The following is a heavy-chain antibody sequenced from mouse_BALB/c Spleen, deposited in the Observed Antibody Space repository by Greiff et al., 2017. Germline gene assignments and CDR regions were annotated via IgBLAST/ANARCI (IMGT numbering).Heavy chain of an antibody. CDR1: GYTFTSYT. CDR3: ARERYFDV. CDR2: INPSSGYT. J-gene: IGHJ1*01. Sequence: VKLQESGAELARPGASVKMSCKASGYTFTSYTMHWVKQRPGQGLEWIGYINPSSGYTNYNQKFKDKATLTADKSSSTAYMQLSSLTSEDSAVYYCARERYFDVWGAGTTVTVSS. V-gene: IGHV1-4*01.